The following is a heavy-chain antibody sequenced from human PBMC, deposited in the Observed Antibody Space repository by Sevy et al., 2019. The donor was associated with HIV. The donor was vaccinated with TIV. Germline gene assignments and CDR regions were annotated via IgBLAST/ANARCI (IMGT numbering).Heavy chain of an antibody. Sequence: GGSLRLSCAASGFTFSNAWMSWVRQAPGKGLEWVGRIKSKTDGGTTDYAAPVKGRFTISRDDSKNTLYLQMKSLKTEDTAVYYCTADILTGYFDYWGQGTLVTVSS. CDR3: TADILTGYFDY. CDR1: GFTFSNAW. D-gene: IGHD3-9*01. J-gene: IGHJ4*02. V-gene: IGHV3-15*01. CDR2: IKSKTDGGTT.